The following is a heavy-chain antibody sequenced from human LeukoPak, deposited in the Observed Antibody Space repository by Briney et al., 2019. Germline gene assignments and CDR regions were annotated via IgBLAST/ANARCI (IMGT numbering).Heavy chain of an antibody. CDR1: GFNFNNFA. CDR3: AKGAEIDH. CDR2: MTDPSDTT. V-gene: IGHV3-23*01. Sequence: SGGSLRLSCAASGFNFNNFAMSWVRQAPGKGLEWLSAMTDPSDTTYYAESVKGRFTISRDYSKSMVFLQMNRLRVEETDIYYCAKGAEIDHWGQGTLVTVSS. J-gene: IGHJ4*02.